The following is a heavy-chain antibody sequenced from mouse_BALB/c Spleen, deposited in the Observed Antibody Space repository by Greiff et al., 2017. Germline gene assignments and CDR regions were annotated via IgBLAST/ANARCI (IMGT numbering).Heavy chain of an antibody. J-gene: IGHJ1*01. V-gene: IGHV1-9*01. CDR2: ILPGSGST. CDR1: GYTFSSYW. Sequence: QVQLKQSGAELMKPGASVKIPCKATGYTFSSYWIEWVKQRPGHGLEWIGEILPGSGSTNYNEKFKGKATFTADTSSNTAYMQLSSLTSEDSAVYYCARGYGYDWYFDVWGAGTTVTVSS. D-gene: IGHD2-2*01. CDR3: ARGYGYDWYFDV.